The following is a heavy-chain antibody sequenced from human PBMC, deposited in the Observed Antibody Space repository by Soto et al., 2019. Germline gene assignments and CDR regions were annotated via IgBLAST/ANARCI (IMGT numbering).Heavy chain of an antibody. CDR1: GGSISSYY. J-gene: IGHJ4*02. CDR3: ARRWGAAVDY. Sequence: QVQLQESGPGLVKPSETLSLTCTVSGGSISSYYWSWIRQPPGKGLEWIGYIYYSGSTNYNPSLKSRVTISVDTSKNQFSLKQSSVTAADTAVYYCARRWGAAVDYWGKGTLVTVSS. D-gene: IGHD1-26*01. CDR2: IYYSGST. V-gene: IGHV4-59*08.